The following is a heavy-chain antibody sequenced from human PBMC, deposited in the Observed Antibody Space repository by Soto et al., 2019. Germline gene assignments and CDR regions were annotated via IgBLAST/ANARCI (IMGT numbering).Heavy chain of an antibody. Sequence: SQTLSLTCAISGDSVSSNSAAWNWIRQSPSRGLEWLGRTYYRSKWYNDYAVSVKSRITINPDTSKNQFSLQLNSVTPEDTAVYYCARGGYCSGGSCYDPYNWFDPRGQGTLVTVSS. CDR1: GDSVSSNSAA. V-gene: IGHV6-1*01. J-gene: IGHJ5*02. D-gene: IGHD2-15*01. CDR3: ARGGYCSGGSCYDPYNWFDP. CDR2: TYYRSKWYN.